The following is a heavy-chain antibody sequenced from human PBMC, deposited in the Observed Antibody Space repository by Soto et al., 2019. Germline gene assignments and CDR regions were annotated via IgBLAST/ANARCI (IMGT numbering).Heavy chain of an antibody. V-gene: IGHV3-23*01. CDR2: ISGFGDST. D-gene: IGHD3-3*01. CDR1: GFTLSNYG. Sequence: EVQLLESGGNLVQPGGSLRLSCAASGFTLSNYGMSWVRQAPGKGLEWVSAISGFGDSTYYAYSVKGRFTISRDNSKSTLYLQMNSLRGEDTAIYYCAKMGVVWSEGPDVWGQGTLVTVSS. CDR3: AKMGVVWSEGPDV. J-gene: IGHJ4*02.